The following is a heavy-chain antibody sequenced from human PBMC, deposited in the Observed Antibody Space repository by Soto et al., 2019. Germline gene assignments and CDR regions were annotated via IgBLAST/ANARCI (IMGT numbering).Heavy chain of an antibody. V-gene: IGHV4-30-4*01. J-gene: IGHJ2*01. CDR2: IYDSGST. CDR3: AREVIPLTTDWYFDL. CDR1: GGSISGGVGGLYY. Sequence: QLQLRESGPGLVKPSETLSLSCTVSGGSISGGVGGLYYWSWIRQPPGKGREWIGYIYDSGSTYYNPCLKSRVTISVDTSKNPFSLRLSSVTAADTAVYYCAREVIPLTTDWYFDLWCRGTLVTVSS. D-gene: IGHD4-17*01.